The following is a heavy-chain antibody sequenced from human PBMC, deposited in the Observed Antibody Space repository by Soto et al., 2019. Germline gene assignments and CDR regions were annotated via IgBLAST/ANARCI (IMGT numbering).Heavy chain of an antibody. D-gene: IGHD1-26*01. V-gene: IGHV3-33*01. J-gene: IGHJ4*02. CDR1: GFTFSSYG. CDR2: IWYDGSNK. CDR3: ARDYSGSYDGASYFDY. Sequence: GGSLRLSCAASGFTFSSYGMHWVRQAPGKGLEWVAVIWYDGSNKYYADSVKGRFTISRDNSKNTLYLQMNSLRAEDTAVYYCARDYSGSYDGASYFDYWGQGTLVTVSS.